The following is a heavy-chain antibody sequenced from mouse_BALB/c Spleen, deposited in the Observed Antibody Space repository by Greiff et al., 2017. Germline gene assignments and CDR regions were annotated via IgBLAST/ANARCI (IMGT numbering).Heavy chain of an antibody. D-gene: IGHD5-5*01. V-gene: IGHV5-6-5*01. CDR2: ISSGGST. J-gene: IGHJ2*01. CDR1: GFTFSSYA. Sequence: EVQLVESGGGLVKPGGSLKLSCAASGFTFSSYAMSWVRQTPEKRLEWVASISSGGSTYYPDSVKGRFTISRDNARNILYLQMSSLRAEDTAMYYCARGGNYLLFDYWGQGTTLTVSS. CDR3: ARGGNYLLFDY.